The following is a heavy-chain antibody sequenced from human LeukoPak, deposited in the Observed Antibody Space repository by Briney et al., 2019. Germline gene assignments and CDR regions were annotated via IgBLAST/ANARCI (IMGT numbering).Heavy chain of an antibody. CDR1: GLSVSSNY. J-gene: IGHJ4*02. CDR2: IYRDGSS. CDR3: ARSFYDILIGYYQYFDY. D-gene: IGHD3-9*01. Sequence: TGGSLRLSCVASGLSVSSNYMSWVRQAPGKGLEWVSVIYRDGSSYYAESVKGRFTISRYNSKNTLYIQMNSLRAEDTAVYYCARSFYDILIGYYQYFDYWGQGTLVTVSS. V-gene: IGHV3-66*01.